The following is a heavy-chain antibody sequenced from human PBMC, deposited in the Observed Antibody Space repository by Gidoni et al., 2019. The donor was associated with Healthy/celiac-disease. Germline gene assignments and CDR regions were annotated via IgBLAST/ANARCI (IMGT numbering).Heavy chain of an antibody. Sequence: QVQLVQSGAGVKKPGSWEKVSCKAPGGTFRSYAISGVRQAPGQGLEWMGGIIPIFGTANYAQKFQGRVTITADESTSTAYMELSSLRSEDTAVYYCARGETLYYYDSSDFGRDAFDIWGQGTMVTVSS. CDR3: ARGETLYYYDSSDFGRDAFDI. D-gene: IGHD3-22*01. CDR1: GGTFRSYA. CDR2: IIPIFGTA. J-gene: IGHJ3*02. V-gene: IGHV1-69*01.